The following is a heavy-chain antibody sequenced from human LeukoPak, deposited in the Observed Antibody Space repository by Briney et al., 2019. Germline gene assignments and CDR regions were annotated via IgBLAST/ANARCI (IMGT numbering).Heavy chain of an antibody. Sequence: SQNLSRNCAISGDSVSSNSAAWNWIRQSPSRGLEWLGRTYYRSKWFNDYAVSVKSRITINPDTSKNQFSLQLNSVTPEDTAVYYCARAAAAKGAFDYWGQGTLVTVSS. D-gene: IGHD6-13*01. CDR2: TYYRSKWFN. V-gene: IGHV6-1*01. CDR1: GDSVSSNSAA. J-gene: IGHJ4*02. CDR3: ARAAAAKGAFDY.